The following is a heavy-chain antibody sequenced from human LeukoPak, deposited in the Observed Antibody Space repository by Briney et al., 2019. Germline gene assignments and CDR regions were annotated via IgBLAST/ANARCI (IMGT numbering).Heavy chain of an antibody. Sequence: PSETLSLTCTVSGGSISSGSYYWSWIRQPAGKGLEWIGRIYTSGSTNYNPSLKSRVTISVDTSKNQFSLKLSSVTAADTAVYYCAPRDLWAFDYWGQGTLVTVSS. CDR3: APRDLWAFDY. J-gene: IGHJ4*02. CDR1: GGSISSGSYY. D-gene: IGHD2-21*02. CDR2: IYTSGST. V-gene: IGHV4-61*02.